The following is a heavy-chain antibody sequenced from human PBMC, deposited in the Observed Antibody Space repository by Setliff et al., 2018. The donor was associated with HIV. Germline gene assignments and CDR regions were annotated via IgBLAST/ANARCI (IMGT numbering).Heavy chain of an antibody. V-gene: IGHV4-61*02. CDR1: GGSISSDSFY. J-gene: IGHJ4*02. Sequence: SETLSLTCTVSGGSISSDSFYWSWIRQPAGKGLEWIGRLYVSGDTNYNPSLKSRVTMSLDTSKNQFSLKLSSVTAADTAIYYCARGSRSHGGMFGYWGQGTLVTVSS. CDR2: LYVSGDT. D-gene: IGHD6-13*01. CDR3: ARGSRSHGGMFGY.